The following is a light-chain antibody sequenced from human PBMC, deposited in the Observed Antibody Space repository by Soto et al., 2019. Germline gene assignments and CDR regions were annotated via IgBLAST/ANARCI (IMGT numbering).Light chain of an antibody. V-gene: IGKV3-20*01. Sequence: EIVLRQSPGTLSLSPGVGASHVCRSSQSVRSTYLAWYQQKPGQAPRLLIDGASSRATGIPDRFSGSGSGTEFTLTISNLQPDDFATYYCQQYDNYPLTFGGGTKV. CDR2: GAS. CDR3: QQYDNYPLT. J-gene: IGKJ4*01. CDR1: QSVRSTY.